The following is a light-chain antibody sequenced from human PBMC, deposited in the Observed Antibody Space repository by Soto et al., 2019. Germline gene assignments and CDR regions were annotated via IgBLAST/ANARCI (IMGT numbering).Light chain of an antibody. J-gene: IGLJ1*01. CDR3: CSYAGSYTYV. CDR1: SSDVGGYNY. Sequence: QSALTQPRSVSGSPGQSVTISCTGTSSDVGGYNYVSWYQHHPGKAPKLIFYDVSVRPSGVPDRFSASKSGNTASLAISGLQSEDEADYYCCSYAGSYTYVFGTGTKLTVL. V-gene: IGLV2-11*01. CDR2: DVS.